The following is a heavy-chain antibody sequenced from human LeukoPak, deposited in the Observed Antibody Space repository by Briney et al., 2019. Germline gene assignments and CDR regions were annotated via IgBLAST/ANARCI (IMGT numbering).Heavy chain of an antibody. Sequence: SENLSLTCTVSGGSISSYYWSWIRQPPGKGLEWIGSIYYSGSTYYNPSLKSRVTISVDTSKNQFSLKLSSVTAADTAVYYCQAYYYGSGSQGWGQGTLVTVSS. D-gene: IGHD3-10*01. V-gene: IGHV4-59*05. J-gene: IGHJ4*02. CDR2: IYYSGST. CDR3: QAYYYGSGSQG. CDR1: GGSISSYY.